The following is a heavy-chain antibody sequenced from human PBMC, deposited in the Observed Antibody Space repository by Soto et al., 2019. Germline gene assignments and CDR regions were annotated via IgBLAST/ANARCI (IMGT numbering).Heavy chain of an antibody. V-gene: IGHV5-10-1*03. CDR1: GYSFAGYW. J-gene: IGHJ4*02. CDR3: ARQMSTSGTGHWVYYFDS. Sequence: EVQLEQSGAEVKKAGESLRISCKGSGYSFAGYWITWVRQKPGKGLEWMGRIDPSDSATNYSPAFRGHVTISGDRSINTVYLQWNNLQASDTAVYYCARQMSTSGTGHWVYYFDSWGHGNPGHRVL. CDR2: IDPSDSAT. D-gene: IGHD1-7*01.